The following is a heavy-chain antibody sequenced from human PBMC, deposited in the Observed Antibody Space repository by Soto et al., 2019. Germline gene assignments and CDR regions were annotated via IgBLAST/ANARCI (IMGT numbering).Heavy chain of an antibody. CDR2: IIPIFGTS. D-gene: IGHD2-2*01. J-gene: IGHJ6*02. CDR3: ARTDCSSTSCYNYYYYGMDV. Sequence: GPSVKVSCKASGGTFSSYAISWVRQAPGQGLEWRGGIIPIFGTSNYAHKFQGRVTITADESTSTAYMELSSLRSEDTAVYYCARTDCSSTSCYNYYYYGMDVWGQGTTVTV. CDR1: GGTFSSYA. V-gene: IGHV1-69*13.